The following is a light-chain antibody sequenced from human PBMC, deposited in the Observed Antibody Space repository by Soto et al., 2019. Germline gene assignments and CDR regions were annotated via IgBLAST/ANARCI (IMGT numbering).Light chain of an antibody. V-gene: IGKV1-5*01. CDR1: QSISSW. Sequence: DIQMTHSPSTLSASVGDRVTITFRSSQSISSWLAWYQQKPGKAPKLLIYAASSLQSGVPSRFSGSGSGTEFTLTISSLQPDDFATYYCQHYNSYSEAFGQGTKV. J-gene: IGKJ1*01. CDR3: QHYNSYSEA. CDR2: AAS.